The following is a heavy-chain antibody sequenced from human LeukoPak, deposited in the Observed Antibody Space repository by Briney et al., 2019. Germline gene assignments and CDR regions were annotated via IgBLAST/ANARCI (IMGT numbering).Heavy chain of an antibody. D-gene: IGHD3-3*01. V-gene: IGHV4-39*01. CDR2: IYYSGST. CDR3: AIRFLEWFPFDY. J-gene: IGHJ4*02. Sequence: SETLSLTCTVSGGSISRSSYYWGWIRQPPGKGLEWIGSIYYSGSTYYNPSLKSRVTISVDTSKNQFSLKLSSVTAADTAVYYCAIRFLEWFPFDYWGQGTLVTVSS. CDR1: GGSISRSSYY.